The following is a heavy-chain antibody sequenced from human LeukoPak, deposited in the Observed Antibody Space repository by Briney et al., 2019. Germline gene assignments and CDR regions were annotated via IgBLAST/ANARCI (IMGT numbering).Heavy chain of an antibody. CDR2: ISWNSGKI. CDR1: GFTFDDYD. CDR3: AKDTDGAAAGTTWGH. Sequence: PGGSLRLSCAASGFTFDDYDMHWVRQAPGKGLEWVSGISWNSGKIGYADSVKGRFTISRDNARNSLYLQMISLRAEDTALYYCAKDTDGAAAGTTWGHWGQGTLVTVPS. D-gene: IGHD6-13*01. V-gene: IGHV3-9*01. J-gene: IGHJ4*02.